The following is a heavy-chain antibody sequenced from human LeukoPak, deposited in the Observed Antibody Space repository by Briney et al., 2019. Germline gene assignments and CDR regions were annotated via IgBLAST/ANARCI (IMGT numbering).Heavy chain of an antibody. J-gene: IGHJ4*02. D-gene: IGHD6-19*01. CDR1: GGSISSSSYY. CDR3: ARTRSSRSGWSLYLDY. CDR2: INHSGST. Sequence: SETLSLTCTVSGGSISSSSYYWGWIRQPPGKGLEWIGEINHSGSTNYNPSLKSRVTISVDTSKKQFSLKLSSVTAADTAVYYCARTRSSRSGWSLYLDYWGQGTLVTVSS. V-gene: IGHV4-39*07.